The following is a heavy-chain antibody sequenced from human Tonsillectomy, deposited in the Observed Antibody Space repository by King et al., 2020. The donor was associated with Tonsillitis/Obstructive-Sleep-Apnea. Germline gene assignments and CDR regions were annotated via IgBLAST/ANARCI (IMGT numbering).Heavy chain of an antibody. V-gene: IGHV2-5*02. J-gene: IGHJ4*02. CDR1: GFSVSTNGVG. CDR3: AHQTHVGERLFND. D-gene: IGHD3-16*01. Sequence: TLKESGPTLIKPTQTLTLTCTCSGFSVSTNGVGVGWIRQPPGKALEWLALIYWEDDQRYSPSLSSRLTITNDTSTNQVVLTLTDMEPVDTATYFCAHQTHVGERLFNDWGQGALVTVSS. CDR2: IYWEDDQ.